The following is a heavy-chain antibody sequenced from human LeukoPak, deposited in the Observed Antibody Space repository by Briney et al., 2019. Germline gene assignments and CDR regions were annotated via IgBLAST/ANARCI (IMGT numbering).Heavy chain of an antibody. J-gene: IGHJ4*02. CDR2: IIPIFGTA. D-gene: IGHD5-18*01. Sequence: SVKVSCKASGGTFSSYAISWVRQAPGQGLEWMGRIIPIFGTANYAQRFQGRVTITTDESTSTAYMELSSLRSEDTAVYYCARGGYSYGYSFDYWGQGTLVTVSS. V-gene: IGHV1-69*05. CDR1: GGTFSSYA. CDR3: ARGGYSYGYSFDY.